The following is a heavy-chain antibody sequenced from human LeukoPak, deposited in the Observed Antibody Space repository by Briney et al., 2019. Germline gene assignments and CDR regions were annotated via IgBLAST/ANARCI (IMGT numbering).Heavy chain of an antibody. CDR1: GYTFTCYY. J-gene: IGHJ4*02. CDR3: ARGGELLGVNDY. D-gene: IGHD1-26*01. V-gene: IGHV1-2*04. CDR2: INPNSGGT. Sequence: ASVKVSCKACGYTFTCYYMHWVRQAPGQGLEWMGWINPNSGGTNYAQKFQGWVTMTRDTSISTAYMELSRLRSEDTAVYYCARGGELLGVNDYWGQGTLVTVSS.